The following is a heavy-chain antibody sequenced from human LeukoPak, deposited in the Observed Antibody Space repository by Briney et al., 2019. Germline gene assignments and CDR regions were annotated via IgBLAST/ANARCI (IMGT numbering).Heavy chain of an antibody. J-gene: IGHJ5*02. CDR3: ARVPGIVGAQEFWFDP. V-gene: IGHV3-74*01. Sequence: GGSLRLSCAAAGFTFSSYWMHWVRQAPGNGLVWVSRINSDGSSTSYADSVKGRFTISRDSAKNTLYLQMNSLRAEDTAVYYCARVPGIVGAQEFWFDPWGQGTLVTVSS. CDR1: GFTFSSYW. D-gene: IGHD1-26*01. CDR2: INSDGSST.